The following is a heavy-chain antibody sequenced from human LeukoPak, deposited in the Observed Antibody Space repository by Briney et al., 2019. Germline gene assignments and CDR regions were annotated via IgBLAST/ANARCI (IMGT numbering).Heavy chain of an antibody. Sequence: SETLSLTCTVSGGSISSGSYYWSWIRPPAGKGLEWFGSIYTSGSNNYNPSLKSRVTISLDTSKKQSSLKLSSVTAADTAVYYCARAWNYYDSSGYNDDFDIWGQGTMVTVSS. J-gene: IGHJ3*02. D-gene: IGHD3-22*01. CDR1: GGSISSGSYY. CDR3: ARAWNYYDSSGYNDDFDI. V-gene: IGHV4-61*02. CDR2: IYTSGSN.